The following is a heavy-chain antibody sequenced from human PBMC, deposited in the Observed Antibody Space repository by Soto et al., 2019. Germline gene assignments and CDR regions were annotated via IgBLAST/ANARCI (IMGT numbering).Heavy chain of an antibody. J-gene: IGHJ6*02. V-gene: IGHV1-3*01. CDR2: INAGNGNT. D-gene: IGHD6-13*01. CDR3: ASSYIAAAPYGMDV. Sequence: ASVKVSCKASGYTFTSYAMHWVRQAPGQRLEWMGWINAGNGNTKYSQKFRGRVTITRDTSASTAYMELSSLRSEDTAVYYCASSYIAAAPYGMDVWGQGTTVTVSS. CDR1: GYTFTSYA.